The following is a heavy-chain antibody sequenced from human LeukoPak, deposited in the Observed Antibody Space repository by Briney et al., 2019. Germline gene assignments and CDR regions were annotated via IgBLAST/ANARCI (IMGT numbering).Heavy chain of an antibody. Sequence: SETLSLTCTVSGGSISSSSYYWGWIRQPPGKGLEWIGNIYYSGSTYYNPSLKSRVTISVDTSKNQFSLKLSSVTAADTAVYYCARAYCSGGSCYSLDPWGQGTLVTVSS. CDR1: GGSISSSSYY. CDR2: IYYSGST. CDR3: ARAYCSGGSCYSLDP. J-gene: IGHJ5*02. D-gene: IGHD2-15*01. V-gene: IGHV4-39*07.